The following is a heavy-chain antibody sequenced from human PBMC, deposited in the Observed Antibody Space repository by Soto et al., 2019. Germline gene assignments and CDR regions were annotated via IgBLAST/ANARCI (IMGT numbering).Heavy chain of an antibody. CDR2: IYYSGST. V-gene: IGHV4-39*01. Sequence: PSETLSLTCTVSGGSISSSSYYWGWIRQPPGKGLEWIGSIYYSGSTYYNPSLKSRVTISVDTSKNQFSLKLSSVTAADTAVYYCGLARHRPYYYGMDVWGQGTTVTVSS. J-gene: IGHJ6*02. CDR1: GGSISSSSYY. CDR3: GLARHRPYYYGMDV.